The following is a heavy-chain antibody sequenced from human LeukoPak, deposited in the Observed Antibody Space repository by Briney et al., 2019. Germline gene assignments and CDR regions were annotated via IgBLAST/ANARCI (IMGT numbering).Heavy chain of an antibody. Sequence: GGSLRLSCAASGFTFSSYWMSWVRQAPGKGLEWVSYISSSSSTIYYADSVKGRFTISRDNAKNSLYLQMNSLRAEDTAVYYCARRVGGYSYTSRYFDYWGQGTLVTVSS. CDR1: GFTFSSYW. J-gene: IGHJ4*02. CDR3: ARRVGGYSYTSRYFDY. D-gene: IGHD5-18*01. V-gene: IGHV3-48*01. CDR2: ISSSSSTI.